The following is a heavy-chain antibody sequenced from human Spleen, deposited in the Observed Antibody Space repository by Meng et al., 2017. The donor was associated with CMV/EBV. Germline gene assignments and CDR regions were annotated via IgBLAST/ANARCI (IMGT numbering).Heavy chain of an antibody. Sequence: DCGMNWVREAPGKGLGRVSGINWHGGSTGYVGSVKGRFTISSDNAKNSLYLRMNSLRAEDTAFYYCARGRGGYCSSTNCQTPYFDYWGQGTLVTVSS. CDR2: INWHGGST. CDR1: DCG. CDR3: ARGRGGYCSSTNCQTPYFDY. J-gene: IGHJ4*02. V-gene: IGHV3-20*03. D-gene: IGHD2-2*01.